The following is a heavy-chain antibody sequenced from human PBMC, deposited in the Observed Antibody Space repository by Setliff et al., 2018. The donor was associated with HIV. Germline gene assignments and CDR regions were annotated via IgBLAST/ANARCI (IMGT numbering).Heavy chain of an antibody. Sequence: ASVKVSCKASGYSFTTYYIHWMRQAPGQGLEWLAVINPGGGNTNYAQKFQGRVTVTRDTSTSTVYMELSRLRTDDTAVYYCARTEYFDFWSGPRGFDPWGQGTLVTVSS. J-gene: IGHJ5*02. CDR2: INPGGGNT. CDR1: GYSFTTYY. V-gene: IGHV1-46*01. CDR3: ARTEYFDFWSGPRGFDP. D-gene: IGHD3-3*01.